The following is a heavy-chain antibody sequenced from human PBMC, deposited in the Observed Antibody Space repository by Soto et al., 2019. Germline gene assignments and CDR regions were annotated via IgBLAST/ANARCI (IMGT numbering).Heavy chain of an antibody. CDR2: ISSSGITI. V-gene: IGHV3-11*01. CDR3: AGEGIQLWLHAFDI. Sequence: GGSLRLSCAASGFTFSDYYMSWIRQAPGKGLEWVLYISSSGITIYYADSVKGCFTISRDNAKNSLYLQMNSLRAEDTAVYYCAGEGIQLWLHAFDIWGQGTMVTVSS. CDR1: GFTFSDYY. J-gene: IGHJ3*02. D-gene: IGHD5-18*01.